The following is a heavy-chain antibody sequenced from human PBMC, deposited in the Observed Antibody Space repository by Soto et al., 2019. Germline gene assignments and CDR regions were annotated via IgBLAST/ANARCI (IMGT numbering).Heavy chain of an antibody. D-gene: IGHD2-8*01. CDR1: GYTFTSYG. J-gene: IGHJ4*02. Sequence: PTASVKVSCKASGYTFTSYGISWVRQAPGQGLEWMGWISAYNGNTNYAQKLQGRVTMTTDTSTSTAYMELRSLRSDDTAVYYCARGYCTNGVCYPEPNWGQGTLVTVSS. CDR2: ISAYNGNT. CDR3: ARGYCTNGVCYPEPN. V-gene: IGHV1-18*01.